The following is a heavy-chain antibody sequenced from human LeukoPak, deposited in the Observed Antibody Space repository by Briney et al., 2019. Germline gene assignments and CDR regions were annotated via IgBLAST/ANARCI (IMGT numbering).Heavy chain of an antibody. J-gene: IGHJ4*02. CDR1: GYSFTSYW. D-gene: IGHD5-18*01. V-gene: IGHV5-51*01. CDR2: IYPGDSDT. CDR3: AGNYVDTAMVPTY. Sequence: LGESLKISCKGSGYSFTSYWIGWVRQMPGKGLEWMGIIYPGDSDTRYSPSFQGQVTISADKSISTAYLQWSSLKASDTAMYYCAGNYVDTAMVPTYWGQGTLVTVSS.